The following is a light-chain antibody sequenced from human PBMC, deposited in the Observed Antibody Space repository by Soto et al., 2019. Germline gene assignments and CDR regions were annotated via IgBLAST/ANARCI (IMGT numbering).Light chain of an antibody. CDR1: QSVSNNY. V-gene: IGKV3D-20*02. J-gene: IGKJ5*01. CDR2: GAS. Sequence: EIMLRQSPGTLSLSPGERATLSCRASQSVSNNYLAWYQQKPGQAPRLLIYGASSRATGIPDRFSGSGSGTDFTLTISSLEPEDFAVYYCQQRHNWRDTFGQGTRLEIK. CDR3: QQRHNWRDT.